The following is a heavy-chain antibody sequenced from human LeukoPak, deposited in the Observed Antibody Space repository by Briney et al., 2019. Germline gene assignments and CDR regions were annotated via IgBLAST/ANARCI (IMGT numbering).Heavy chain of an antibody. V-gene: IGHV3-9*01. J-gene: IGHJ4*02. CDR2: ISWNSGSI. Sequence: PGGSLRLSCAASGFTFDDYAMHWVRQAPGKGLEWVSGISWNSGSIGYADSVKGRFTISRDNAKYSLYLQMNSLRAEDTALYYCAKGDDVLDYWGQGTLVTVSS. D-gene: IGHD2-8*01. CDR1: GFTFDDYA. CDR3: AKGDDVLDY.